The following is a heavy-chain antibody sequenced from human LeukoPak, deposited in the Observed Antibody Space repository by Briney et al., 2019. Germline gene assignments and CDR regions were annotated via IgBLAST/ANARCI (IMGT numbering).Heavy chain of an antibody. V-gene: IGHV3-74*01. CDR1: GFTFSGYW. CDR2: INSDGSST. J-gene: IGHJ4*02. D-gene: IGHD5-18*01. CDR3: ARGVRDGYSYGFYFDY. Sequence: GGSLRLSCAASGFTFSGYWMHWVRQAPGKGLVWVSRINSDGSSTIYADSVKGRFTISRDNAKNTLYLQMNSLRAEDTAVYYCARGVRDGYSYGFYFDYWGQGALVTVSS.